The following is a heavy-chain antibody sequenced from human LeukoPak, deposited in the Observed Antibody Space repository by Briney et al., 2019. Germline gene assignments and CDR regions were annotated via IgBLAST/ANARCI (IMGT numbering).Heavy chain of an antibody. CDR3: ASGSYYKKTKNYFDP. D-gene: IGHD3-10*01. V-gene: IGHV4-4*07. Sequence: SETLSLTCTGSGCSISSYYWSWIRQPAGKGLEWIGRIYNSGSTTYNPSLKSRVTMSVDTSKNQFSLKLSSVTAADTAVYYCASGSYYKKTKNYFDPWGQGNLVTVSS. J-gene: IGHJ5*02. CDR1: GCSISSYY. CDR2: IYNSGST.